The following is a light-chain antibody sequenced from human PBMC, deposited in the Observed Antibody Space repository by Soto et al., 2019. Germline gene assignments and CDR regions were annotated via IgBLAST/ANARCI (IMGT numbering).Light chain of an antibody. Sequence: QSVLTQPRSVSGSPGQSVTISCTGTSTDGGGYNYVSWYQQHPDKTPKLLIYDVTKRPSGAPDRFSGSKSGNRASLTISGLQAEDEADYYCCSYAGTYSFVFGTGTKVTVL. J-gene: IGLJ1*01. V-gene: IGLV2-11*01. CDR3: CSYAGTYSFV. CDR1: STDGGGYNY. CDR2: DVT.